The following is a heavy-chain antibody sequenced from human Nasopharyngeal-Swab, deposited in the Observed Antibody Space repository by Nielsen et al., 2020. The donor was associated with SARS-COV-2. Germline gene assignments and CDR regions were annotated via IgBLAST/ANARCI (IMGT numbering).Heavy chain of an antibody. CDR1: GFTFSNYG. CDR2: ISSDSGAK. CDR3: LRGDRRDY. V-gene: IGHV3-21*01. D-gene: IGHD3-22*01. Sequence: GESLKISCAASGFTFSNYGMHWVRQAPGKGLEWLSSISSDSGAKYHADSVKGRFTISRDNAKNSLYLEMNSLRAEDTAVYYCLRGDRRDYWGPGTLVSVSS. J-gene: IGHJ4*02.